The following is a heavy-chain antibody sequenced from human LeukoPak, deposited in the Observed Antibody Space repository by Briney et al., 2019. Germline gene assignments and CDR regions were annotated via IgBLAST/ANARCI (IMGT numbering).Heavy chain of an antibody. CDR2: ISSSGSTI. CDR1: GFTFSSYE. CDR3: ARDSSSCSFDY. V-gene: IGHV3-48*03. D-gene: IGHD6-13*01. J-gene: IGHJ4*02. Sequence: GGSLRLTCAASGFTFSSYEMNWVRQAPGKGLEWVSYISSSGSTIYYADSVKGRFTISRDNAKNSLYLQMNSLRAEDTAVYYCARDSSSCSFDYWGQGTLVTVSS.